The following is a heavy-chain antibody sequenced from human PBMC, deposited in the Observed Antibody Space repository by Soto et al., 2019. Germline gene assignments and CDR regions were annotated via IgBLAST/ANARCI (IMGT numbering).Heavy chain of an antibody. CDR2: INAGNGNT. Sequence: GASVKVSCKASGYTFTSYAMHWVRQAPGQRLEWMGWINAGNGNTKCSQKFQGRVTITRDTSASTAYMELSSLRSEDTAVYYCARDPSWYSALFDYWGQGTLVTVSS. J-gene: IGHJ4*02. CDR3: ARDPSWYSALFDY. D-gene: IGHD2-15*01. V-gene: IGHV1-3*01. CDR1: GYTFTSYA.